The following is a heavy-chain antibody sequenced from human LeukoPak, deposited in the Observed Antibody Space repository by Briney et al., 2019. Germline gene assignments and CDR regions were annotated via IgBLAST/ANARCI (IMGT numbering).Heavy chain of an antibody. D-gene: IGHD5-12*01. CDR1: GFTFDDYG. J-gene: IGHJ6*03. V-gene: IGHV3-20*04. CDR2: INWNGGST. Sequence: GGSLRLSCAASGFTFDDYGMSWVRQAPGKGLEWVSGINWNGGSTGYADSVKGRFTISRDNSKNTLYLQMNSLRAEDTAVYYCAREGSGYDWKYDYYYYMGVWGKGTTVTISS. CDR3: AREGSGYDWKYDYYYYMGV.